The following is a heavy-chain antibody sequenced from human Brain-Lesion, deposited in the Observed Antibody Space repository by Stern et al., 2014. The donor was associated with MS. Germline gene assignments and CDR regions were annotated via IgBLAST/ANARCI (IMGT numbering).Heavy chain of an antibody. Sequence: EVQLVESGGDLVQPGRSLRLSCAAFGFTFDDYAMHWVRQAQGKGLEWAAGISWNSGTIGYADSVKGRFTTSRDNAYSSLYLQMNSLRPEDTALYYCARDITGSSAYFAYWGQGTLVTVSS. CDR2: ISWNSGTI. CDR1: GFTFDDYA. J-gene: IGHJ4*02. V-gene: IGHV3-9*01. D-gene: IGHD1-14*01. CDR3: ARDITGSSAYFAY.